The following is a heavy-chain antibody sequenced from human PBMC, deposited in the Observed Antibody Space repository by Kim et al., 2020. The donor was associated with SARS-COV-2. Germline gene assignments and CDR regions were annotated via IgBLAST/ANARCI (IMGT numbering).Heavy chain of an antibody. V-gene: IGHV3-43*01. CDR3: AKVPPTKWYYMDV. D-gene: IGHD1-1*01. Sequence: ADPVKGRFTNSRDNSKNSLYLQMNSLRTEDTALYYCAKVPPTKWYYMDVWGKGTTVTVSS. J-gene: IGHJ6*03.